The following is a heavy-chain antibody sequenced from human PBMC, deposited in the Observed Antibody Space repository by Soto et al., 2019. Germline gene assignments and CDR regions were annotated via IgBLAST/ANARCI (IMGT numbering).Heavy chain of an antibody. J-gene: IGHJ6*02. CDR3: ARHKAVAGNLYYYYGMDV. Sequence: GESLKISCKGSGYSFTSYWIGWVRQMPGKGLEWMGIIYPGDSDTRSSPSFQGQVTISADKSISTAYLQWSSLKASDTAMYYCARHKAVAGNLYYYYGMDVWGQGTTVTVSS. CDR2: IYPGDSDT. D-gene: IGHD6-19*01. V-gene: IGHV5-51*01. CDR1: GYSFTSYW.